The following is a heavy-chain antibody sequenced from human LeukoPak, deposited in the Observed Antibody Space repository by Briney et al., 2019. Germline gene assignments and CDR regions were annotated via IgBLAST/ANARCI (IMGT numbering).Heavy chain of an antibody. D-gene: IGHD6-13*01. V-gene: IGHV3-20*04. CDR3: ASWGQQLVYLDY. J-gene: IGHJ4*02. CDR2: INWNGGST. CDR1: GFTFDDYG. Sequence: PGGSLRLSCAASGFTFDDYGMSWVRQAPGKGLEWVSGINWNGGSTGYADSVKGRFTISRDNAKNSLYLQMNSLRAEDTALYYCASWGQQLVYLDYWGQGTLVTASS.